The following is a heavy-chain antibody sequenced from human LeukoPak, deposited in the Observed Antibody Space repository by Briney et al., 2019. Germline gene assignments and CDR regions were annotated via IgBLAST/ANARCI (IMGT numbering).Heavy chain of an antibody. J-gene: IGHJ4*02. CDR2: IKQDGSEK. Sequence: PGGSLRLSCAASGFTFSSYWMSWVRQAPGKGLEWVANIKQDGSEKYYVDSVKGRFTISRDNAKNSLYLQMNSLRAEDTALYYCAKAHGSGPPHFDYWGQGTLVTVSS. D-gene: IGHD3-10*01. CDR3: AKAHGSGPPHFDY. CDR1: GFTFSSYW. V-gene: IGHV3-7*03.